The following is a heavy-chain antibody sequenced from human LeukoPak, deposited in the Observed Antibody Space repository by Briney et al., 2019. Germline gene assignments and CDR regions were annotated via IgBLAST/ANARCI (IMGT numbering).Heavy chain of an antibody. CDR3: ARTASYYDFWSGYYIYGMDV. J-gene: IGHJ6*02. CDR1: GYTFTSYV. CDR2: MNPNSGNT. Sequence: GASVKVSCKDSGYTFTSYVINWVRQATGQGLEWMAWMNPNSGNTGYAQKFQGRVTMTRNTSISTAYMELSSLRSEDTAVYYCARTASYYDFWSGYYIYGMDVWGQGTTVTVSS. V-gene: IGHV1-8*01. D-gene: IGHD3-3*01.